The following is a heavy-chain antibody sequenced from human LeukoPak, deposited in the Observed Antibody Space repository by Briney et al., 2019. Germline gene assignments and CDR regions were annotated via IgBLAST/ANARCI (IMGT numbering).Heavy chain of an antibody. J-gene: IGHJ6*02. CDR1: GFTFSSYG. V-gene: IGHV3-33*01. CDR2: IWYDGSNK. D-gene: IGHD1-14*01. CDR3: ARDRRPYYYYGMDV. Sequence: GGSLRLSCAASGFTFSSYGMHWVRQAPGKGLEWVAVIWYDGSNKYYADSVKGRFTISRDNSKNTLYLQMSSLRAEDTAVYYCARDRRPYYYYGMDVWGQGTTVTVSS.